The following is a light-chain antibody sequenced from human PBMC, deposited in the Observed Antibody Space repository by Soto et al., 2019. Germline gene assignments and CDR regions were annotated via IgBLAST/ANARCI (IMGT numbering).Light chain of an antibody. CDR3: QSYDTHTVV. V-gene: IGLV6-57*04. J-gene: IGLJ2*01. CDR2: EDD. Sequence: NFMLTQPHSVSESPGKTVTISCTRSSGSIGSNSVQRYQQRPGSAPTTVIYEDDQRPSGVPNRFAGSIDRSSNSASLTISGLQTEDEADYYCQSYDTHTVVFGGGTKLTVL. CDR1: SGSIGSNS.